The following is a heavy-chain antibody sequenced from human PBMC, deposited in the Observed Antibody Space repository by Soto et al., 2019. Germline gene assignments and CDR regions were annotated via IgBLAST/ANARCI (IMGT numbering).Heavy chain of an antibody. Sequence: PGGSLRLSCAASGFTFSSYAMSWVRQAPGKGLEWVSAISGSGGSTYYADSVKGRFTISRENSKNTLYLQMNSLRAEDTAVYYCAKDFGGVSYYYYAMDVWGQGTTVTASS. CDR3: AKDFGGVSYYYYAMDV. D-gene: IGHD3-10*01. CDR1: GFTFSSYA. V-gene: IGHV3-23*01. J-gene: IGHJ6*02. CDR2: ISGSGGST.